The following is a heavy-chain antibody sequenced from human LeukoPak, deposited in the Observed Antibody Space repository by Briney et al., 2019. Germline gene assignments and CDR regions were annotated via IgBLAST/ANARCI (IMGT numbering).Heavy chain of an antibody. V-gene: IGHV3-66*02. D-gene: IGHD3-3*01. CDR3: ASTIFGVVISDY. CDR2: IYSGGST. CDR1: GFTVSSNY. Sequence: GGSLRLSCAASGFTVSSNYMSWVRQAPGKGLEWVSVIYSGGSTYYADSVKGRFTISRDNSKNTLYLQMNSLRAEDTAVYYRASTIFGVVISDYWGQGTLVTVSS. J-gene: IGHJ4*02.